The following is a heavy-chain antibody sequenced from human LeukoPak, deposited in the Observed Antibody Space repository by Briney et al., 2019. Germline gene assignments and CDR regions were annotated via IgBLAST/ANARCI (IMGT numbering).Heavy chain of an antibody. CDR3: VKRYCSGGTCYSAFDY. CDR1: GLSFSNNA. Sequence: GGSLRLSCAASGLSFSNNAMCWVRQAPGNGLEWGSAIGDSGGGTYYADSLQGRFTISRDNSKNTLYLQMNSLRAEDTAVYYCVKRYCSGGTCYSAFDYWGHGTLVTVSS. D-gene: IGHD2-15*01. V-gene: IGHV3-23*01. J-gene: IGHJ4*01. CDR2: IGDSGGGT.